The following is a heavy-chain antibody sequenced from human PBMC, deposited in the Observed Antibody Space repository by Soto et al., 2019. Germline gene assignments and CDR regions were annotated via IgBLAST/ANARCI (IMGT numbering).Heavy chain of an antibody. CDR2: ISSSCSTI. V-gene: IGHV3-11*01. D-gene: IGHD3-10*02. J-gene: IGHJ3*02. Sequence: GGSLRLSCAASGFTYSDYYMSWIRQAPGKGLEWVSYISSSCSTIYYADSVKGRVTISRDNAKNSLYLQMNSLRAEDTAVYYCARGITMSAVLGPEDAFDIWGQGTMVTVSS. CDR3: ARGITMSAVLGPEDAFDI. CDR1: GFTYSDYY.